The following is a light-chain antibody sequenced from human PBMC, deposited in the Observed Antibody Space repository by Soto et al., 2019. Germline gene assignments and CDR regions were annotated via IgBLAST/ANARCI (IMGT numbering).Light chain of an antibody. Sequence: DIQMTQSPSSLSSSVGDRVTITCRTSQSVSNFLNWYQQKPGEAPRLLIYGSSTLHGGVPSRFSGSGSETEFTLTISSLQPEDFATYYCQQSYHTPCYFGPGTRVDIK. V-gene: IGKV1-39*01. J-gene: IGKJ3*01. CDR1: QSVSNF. CDR3: QQSYHTPCY. CDR2: GSS.